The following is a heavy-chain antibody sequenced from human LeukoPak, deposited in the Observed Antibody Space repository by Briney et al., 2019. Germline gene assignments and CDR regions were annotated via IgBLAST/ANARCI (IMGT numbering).Heavy chain of an antibody. CDR2: IYPGDSDT. J-gene: IGHJ3*02. CDR3: ATGLSGSYLPGAFDI. CDR1: GYSFTSYW. Sequence: GESLKISCKGSGYSFTSYWIGWVGQMPGKGLEWMGIIYPGDSDTRYSPSFQGQVTISADKSISTAYLQWSSLKASDTAMYYCATGLSGSYLPGAFDIWGQGTMVTVSS. V-gene: IGHV5-51*01. D-gene: IGHD3-10*01.